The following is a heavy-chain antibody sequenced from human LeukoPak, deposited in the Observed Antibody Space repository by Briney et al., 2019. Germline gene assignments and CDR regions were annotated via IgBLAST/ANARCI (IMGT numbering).Heavy chain of an antibody. CDR1: GYSISSGYY. V-gene: IGHV4-38-2*02. J-gene: IGHJ3*02. Sequence: SETLSLTCTVSGYSISSGYYWGWIRQPPGKGLEWIGSIYHSGSTYYNPSLKSRVTISVDTSKNQFSLKLSSVTAADTAVYYCARRWELKGDAFDIWGQGTMVTVSS. CDR2: IYHSGST. D-gene: IGHD1-26*01. CDR3: ARRWELKGDAFDI.